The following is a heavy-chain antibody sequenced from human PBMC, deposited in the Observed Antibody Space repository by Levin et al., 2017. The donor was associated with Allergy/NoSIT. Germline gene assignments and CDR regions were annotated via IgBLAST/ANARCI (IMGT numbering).Heavy chain of an antibody. CDR3: ARHRAYCGGDCHLDY. CDR2: ISSSSSYT. V-gene: IGHV3-11*03. J-gene: IGHJ4*02. Sequence: GESLKISCAASGFTFSDYYMSWIRQAPGKGLEWVSFISSSSSYTNYADSVKGRFTISRDNAKNSLYLQMNSLRAEDTAVYYCARHRAYCGGDCHLDYWGQGTLVTVSS. CDR1: GFTFSDYY. D-gene: IGHD2-21*02.